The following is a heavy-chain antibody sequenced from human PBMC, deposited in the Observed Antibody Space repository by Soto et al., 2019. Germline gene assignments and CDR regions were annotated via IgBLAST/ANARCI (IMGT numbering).Heavy chain of an antibody. Sequence: QITLKESGPALVKPTQTLTLTCSFSGFSVTTSGVGVGWIRQPPGKALEWLAFIYGNDDKYFSPSLNSRLTITRDTSKNQVVLIMTNMDPVDTATYYCARRIRNSGGRFAPWGKGTLVIVSS. CDR1: GFSVTTSGVG. D-gene: IGHD3-10*01. J-gene: IGHJ5*02. CDR3: ARRIRNSGGRFAP. V-gene: IGHV2-5*01. CDR2: IYGNDDK.